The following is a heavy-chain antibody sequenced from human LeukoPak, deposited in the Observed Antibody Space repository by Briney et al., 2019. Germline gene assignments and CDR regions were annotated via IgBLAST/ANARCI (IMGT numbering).Heavy chain of an antibody. CDR1: GLTVSSNY. CDR3: ARDPGYGDPRGF. V-gene: IGHV3-53*01. D-gene: IGHD4-17*01. CDR2: IDSGGNT. J-gene: IGHJ4*02. Sequence: GGSLRLSCAASGLTVSSNYMSWVRQAPGKGLEWLSVIDSGGNTYYAGSVKGRFTISRDNSKNTLYLQMNGLRAEDTAVYYCARDPGYGDPRGFWGQGTLVTVST.